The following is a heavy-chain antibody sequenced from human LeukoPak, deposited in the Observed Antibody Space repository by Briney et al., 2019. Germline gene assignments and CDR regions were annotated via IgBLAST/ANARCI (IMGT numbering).Heavy chain of an antibody. V-gene: IGHV1-46*01. CDR1: GYTFTSYY. Sequence: GASVKVSCKASGYTFTSYYMHWVRQAPGQGLEWMGIINPSGGSTTYAQKFQGRVTMTRDTSTSTVYMELSSLRSEDTAVYYCARRDGLTDYFDYWGQGTLVTVSS. J-gene: IGHJ4*02. CDR3: ARRDGLTDYFDY. CDR2: INPSGGST. D-gene: IGHD5-24*01.